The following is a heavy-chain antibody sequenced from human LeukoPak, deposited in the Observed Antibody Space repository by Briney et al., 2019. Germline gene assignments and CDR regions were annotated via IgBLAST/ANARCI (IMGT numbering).Heavy chain of an antibody. CDR1: GGSISSGGYY. D-gene: IGHD6-13*01. CDR2: IYYSGST. V-gene: IGHV4-31*03. J-gene: IGHJ4*02. CDR3: ARFRIAAAGDFDY. Sequence: SQTLSLTCTVSGGSISSGGYYWSWIRQHPGKGLEWIGYIYYSGSTYYNPSLKSRVTISVDTSKNQFSLKLSSVTAADTAVYYCARFRIAAAGDFDYWGQGTLVTVSS.